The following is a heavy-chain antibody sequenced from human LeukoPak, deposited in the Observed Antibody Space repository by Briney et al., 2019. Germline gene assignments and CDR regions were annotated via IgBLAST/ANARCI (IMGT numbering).Heavy chain of an antibody. CDR1: GFTFDDYA. CDR2: ISWNSGSI. Sequence: GRSLRLSCAASGFTFDDYAMHWVRQAPGKGREWVSGISWNSGSIGYADSVKGRFTISRDNAKNSLYLQMNSLRAEDTALYYCAKASSGSYFRNDDAFDIWGQGTMVTVSS. J-gene: IGHJ3*02. CDR3: AKASSGSYFRNDDAFDI. D-gene: IGHD3-10*01. V-gene: IGHV3-9*01.